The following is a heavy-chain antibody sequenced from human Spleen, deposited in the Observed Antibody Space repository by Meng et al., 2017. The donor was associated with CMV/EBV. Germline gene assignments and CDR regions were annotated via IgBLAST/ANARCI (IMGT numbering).Heavy chain of an antibody. J-gene: IGHJ2*01. CDR1: SISSSSYY. Sequence: SISSSSYYWGWIRQPPGKGLEWIASIYYSGSTYYNPSLKSRVTISVDTSKNQFSLKLSSVTAADTAVYYCARRYDFWSGYYFFRYFDLWGRGTLVTVSS. V-gene: IGHV4-39*01. CDR3: ARRYDFWSGYYFFRYFDL. CDR2: IYYSGST. D-gene: IGHD3-3*01.